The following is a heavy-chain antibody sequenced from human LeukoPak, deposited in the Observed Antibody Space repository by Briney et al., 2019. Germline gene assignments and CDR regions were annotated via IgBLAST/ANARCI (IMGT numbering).Heavy chain of an antibody. V-gene: IGHV4-34*01. J-gene: IGHJ4*02. CDR1: GGSFSGYY. Sequence: PSETLSLTCAVYGGSFSGYYWSWIRQPPGKGLEWIGEINHSGSTNYNPSLKSRVTISVDTSKNQFSLKLSSVTAADTAVYYCASLNRYSSGWYPSGFDYWGQGTLVTVSS. CDR3: ASLNRYSSGWYPSGFDY. D-gene: IGHD6-19*01. CDR2: INHSGST.